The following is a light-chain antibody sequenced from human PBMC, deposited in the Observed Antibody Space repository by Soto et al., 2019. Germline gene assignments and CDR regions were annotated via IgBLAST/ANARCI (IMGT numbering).Light chain of an antibody. V-gene: IGKV3-20*01. CDR3: QQDGPPLFT. CDR1: QSVTNNF. J-gene: IGKJ3*01. Sequence: IVLTQSPGTLSLSPGERATLSCGASQSVTNNFLDWYQQKPGQAPRLLIYVASSRATGVPDRFSGSGSGTAFTLTNSTLEHGDFSVYYGQQDGPPLFTFGPGTKVDI. CDR2: VAS.